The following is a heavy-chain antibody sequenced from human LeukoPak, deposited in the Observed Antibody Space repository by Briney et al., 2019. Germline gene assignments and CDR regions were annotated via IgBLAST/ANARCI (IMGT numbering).Heavy chain of an antibody. CDR3: ARDGRPDIVVVPAAPYYYYYGMDV. Sequence: PGTSLRLSCAASGFVFSTYGMHWVRQAPGKGLEWEAVIWYDGSNKYYADSVKGRFTISRDNSKNTLYLQMNSLRAEDTAVYYCARDGRPDIVVVPAAPYYYYYGMDVWGQGTTVTVSS. V-gene: IGHV3-33*01. D-gene: IGHD2-2*01. CDR1: GFVFSTYG. J-gene: IGHJ6*02. CDR2: IWYDGSNK.